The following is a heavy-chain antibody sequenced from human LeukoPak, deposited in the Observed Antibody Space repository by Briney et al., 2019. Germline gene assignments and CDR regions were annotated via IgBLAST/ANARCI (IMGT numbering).Heavy chain of an antibody. D-gene: IGHD3-22*01. CDR1: GFTFSNYA. Sequence: PGGSLRLSCAASGFTFSNYAIHWVRQAPGKGLEWVAVISYDGSNKYYADSVKGRFTISRDNSKNTLYLQMNSLRAEDTAVYYCAKADDSSGYYYAGLDYWGQGTLVTVSS. J-gene: IGHJ4*02. CDR2: ISYDGSNK. CDR3: AKADDSSGYYYAGLDY. V-gene: IGHV3-30*04.